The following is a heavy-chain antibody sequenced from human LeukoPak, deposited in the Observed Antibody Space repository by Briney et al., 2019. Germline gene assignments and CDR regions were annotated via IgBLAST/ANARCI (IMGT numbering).Heavy chain of an antibody. Sequence: SETLSLTCTVSGGSISSYYWSWIRQPPGRGLEWIGYIYYSGYTNYNPSLKSRVTISVDTSKNQFSLKLSSVTAADTAVYYCARTTTVRGTYYMDVWGKGTTVTVSS. J-gene: IGHJ6*03. D-gene: IGHD3-10*01. V-gene: IGHV4-59*01. CDR2: IYYSGYT. CDR1: GGSISSYY. CDR3: ARTTTVRGTYYMDV.